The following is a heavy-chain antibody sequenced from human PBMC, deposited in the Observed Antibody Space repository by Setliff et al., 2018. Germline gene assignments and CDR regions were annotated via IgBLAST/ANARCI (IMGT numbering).Heavy chain of an antibody. Sequence: PGGSLRLSCAASGFTFNSSWMHWVRQAPGKGLVWVSRIYSDGSSISYADSVKGRFTISRDNAKNSLYLQMNSLRAEDTAVYYCVRDLHWGFDYWGLGTLVTVPS. D-gene: IGHD7-27*01. CDR2: IYSDGSSI. J-gene: IGHJ4*02. CDR1: GFTFNSSW. CDR3: VRDLHWGFDY. V-gene: IGHV3-74*01.